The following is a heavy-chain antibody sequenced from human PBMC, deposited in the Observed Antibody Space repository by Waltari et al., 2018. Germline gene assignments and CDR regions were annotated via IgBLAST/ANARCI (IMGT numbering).Heavy chain of an antibody. Sequence: QVQLVQSGAEVKKLGASVKVSCKAYGYTFTSYAMNWIRQAPGQRLEWMGWINAGNGNTKYSQNFQGRVTITRDTSASTAYMELSSLRSEDTAVYYCARGVAGSAFDIWGQGTMVTVSS. J-gene: IGHJ3*02. CDR2: INAGNGNT. V-gene: IGHV1-3*01. CDR3: ARGVAGSAFDI. CDR1: GYTFTSYA. D-gene: IGHD6-19*01.